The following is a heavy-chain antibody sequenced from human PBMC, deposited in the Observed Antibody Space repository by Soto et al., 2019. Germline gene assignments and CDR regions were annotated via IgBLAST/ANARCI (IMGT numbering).Heavy chain of an antibody. V-gene: IGHV4-39*01. CDR3: ASWGRAYDILTGYYYYYYMDV. CDR2: FYYSGST. J-gene: IGHJ6*03. Sequence: SETLSLTCTVSGGSISSSSYYWGWIRQPQGKGLEWIGSFYYSGSTYYNPSLKSRVTISVDTSKNQFSLKLSSVTAADTAVYYRASWGRAYDILTGYYYYYYMDVWGKGTTVTVSS. CDR1: GGSISSSSYY. D-gene: IGHD3-9*01.